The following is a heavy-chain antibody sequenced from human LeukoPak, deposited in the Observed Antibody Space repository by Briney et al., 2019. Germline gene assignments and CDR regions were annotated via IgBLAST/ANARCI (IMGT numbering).Heavy chain of an antibody. J-gene: IGHJ4*02. CDR3: AKEALPRVY. Sequence: GGSLRLSCAAFGFTFDDYAMHWVRQAPGKGLEWVSGISWNSGSIGYADSVKGRFTISRDNAKNSLYLQMNSLRAEDTALYYCAKEALPRVYWGQGTLVTVSS. CDR1: GFTFDDYA. CDR2: ISWNSGSI. V-gene: IGHV3-9*01.